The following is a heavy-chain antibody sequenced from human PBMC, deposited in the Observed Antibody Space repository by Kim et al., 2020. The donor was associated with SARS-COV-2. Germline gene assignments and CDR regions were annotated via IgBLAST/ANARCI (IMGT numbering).Heavy chain of an antibody. CDR3: ARDHSYYDILTGYRTYYYYGMDV. CDR1: GFTFSDYY. D-gene: IGHD3-9*01. Sequence: GGSLRLSCAASGFTFSDYYMSWIRQAPGKGLEWVSYISSSGSTIYYADSVKGRFTISRDNAKNSLYLQMNSLRAEDTAVYYCARDHSYYDILTGYRTYYYYGMDVWGQGTTVTVS. J-gene: IGHJ6*02. V-gene: IGHV3-11*01. CDR2: ISSSGSTI.